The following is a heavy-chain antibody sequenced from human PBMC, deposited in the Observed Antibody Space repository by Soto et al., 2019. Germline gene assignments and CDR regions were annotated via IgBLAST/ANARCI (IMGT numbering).Heavy chain of an antibody. J-gene: IGHJ4*02. Sequence: ASVKVSCMASGYTFTSYAMHWVRQAPGQRLEWMGWINAGNGNTKYSQKFQGRVTITRDTSASTAYMELSSLRSEDTAVYYCAREKGVVPAALPMLDYWGQGTLVTVS. CDR3: AREKGVVPAALPMLDY. V-gene: IGHV1-3*01. CDR2: INAGNGNT. D-gene: IGHD2-2*01. CDR1: GYTFTSYA.